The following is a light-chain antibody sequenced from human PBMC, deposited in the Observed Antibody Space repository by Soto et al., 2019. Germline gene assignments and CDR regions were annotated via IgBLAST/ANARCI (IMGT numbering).Light chain of an antibody. CDR3: QQYGSSPRT. Sequence: EMVLTQSPGTLSLSPGERATLSCRASQSVSASYLAWYQQKPGQAPRLLIYGASTRATGVPDRFTGSGSGTDFTLTISRLEPEDSAVYYCQQYGSSPRTFGQGTKLEIK. J-gene: IGKJ2*01. V-gene: IGKV3-20*01. CDR1: QSVSASY. CDR2: GAS.